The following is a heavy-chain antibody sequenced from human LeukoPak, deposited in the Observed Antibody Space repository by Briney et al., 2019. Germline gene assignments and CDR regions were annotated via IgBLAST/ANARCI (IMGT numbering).Heavy chain of an antibody. CDR3: AREGAPGNVNPFDY. CDR2: INTNTGNP. CDR1: GYTFTSYA. V-gene: IGHV7-4-1*02. D-gene: IGHD1-26*01. Sequence: ASVKVSCKPSGYTFTSYAMNWVRQAPGQGLEWMGWINTNTGNPTYAQGFTGRFVFSLDTSVSTAYLQISSLKAEDTAVYYCAREGAPGNVNPFDYWGQGTLVTVSS. J-gene: IGHJ4*02.